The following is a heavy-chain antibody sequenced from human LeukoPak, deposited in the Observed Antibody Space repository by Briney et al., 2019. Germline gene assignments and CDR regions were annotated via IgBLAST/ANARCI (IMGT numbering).Heavy chain of an antibody. V-gene: IGHV3-7*01. J-gene: IGHJ5*02. Sequence: PGGSLRLSCAASGFTFSSYWMSWVRQAPGKGQDWAANIKQDGSEKYYVDSVKGRFTISRDNAKNSLYLQMNSLRAEDTAVYYCARDLGSNFRKNNWFDPWGQGTLVTVSS. CDR2: IKQDGSEK. D-gene: IGHD3-10*01. CDR3: ARDLGSNFRKNNWFDP. CDR1: GFTFSSYW.